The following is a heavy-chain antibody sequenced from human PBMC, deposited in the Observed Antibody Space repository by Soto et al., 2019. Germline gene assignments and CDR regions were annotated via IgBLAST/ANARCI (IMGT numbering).Heavy chain of an antibody. CDR1: GFTFSNFA. CDR3: ARDLIGGTTQRYWYYYDMDV. J-gene: IGHJ6*02. CDR2: LSGSGTST. D-gene: IGHD1-7*01. V-gene: IGHV3-23*01. Sequence: GGSLRLSCGASGFTFSNFAMSWVRQAPGGGLEWVSGLSGSGTSTYYADSVRGRFTISRDNSNNTLYLQMTSLRADDTAVYYCARDLIGGTTQRYWYYYDMDVWGQGTTVTVSS.